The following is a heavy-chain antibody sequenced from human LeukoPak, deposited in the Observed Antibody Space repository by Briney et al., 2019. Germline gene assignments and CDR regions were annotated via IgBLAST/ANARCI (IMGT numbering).Heavy chain of an antibody. D-gene: IGHD2-21*01. V-gene: IGHV4-4*07. Sequence: PSETLSLTCTVSGGSISGLYWTWIRQPAEKGLEWIGRTYSSGTTNYNPSLKSRVTMSVDTSKNQFSLKLSSVTAADTAVYYCARVLLYWYFDLWGRGTLVTVSS. CDR2: TYSSGTT. CDR3: ARVLLYWYFDL. J-gene: IGHJ2*01. CDR1: GGSISGLY.